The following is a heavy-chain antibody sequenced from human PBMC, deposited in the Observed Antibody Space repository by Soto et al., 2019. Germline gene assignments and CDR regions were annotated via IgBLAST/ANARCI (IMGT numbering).Heavy chain of an antibody. D-gene: IGHD6-19*01. V-gene: IGHV4-4*02. CDR1: GDSVSSPYY. Sequence: QVQLQESGPGLVKPSGTLSLTCAVSGDSVSSPYYWCWVRQSPGKGLEWIGEVFHTGTTSYNPSLRSRVTISMAKSINQFSLDLSSVTAADTAVYYCARSAGWYAIHAWGPGTLVIVSS. CDR3: ARSAGWYAIHA. CDR2: VFHTGTT. J-gene: IGHJ5*02.